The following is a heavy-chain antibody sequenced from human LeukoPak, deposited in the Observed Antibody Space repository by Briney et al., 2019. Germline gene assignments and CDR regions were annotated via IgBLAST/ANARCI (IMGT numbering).Heavy chain of an antibody. CDR1: GGSISNDY. J-gene: IGHJ5*02. CDR2: IYYIGIT. Sequence: KPSETLSLTCTVSGGSISNDYWSWIRQPPGKGLEWIGYIYYIGITNYNPSLRSRVTIPVDTSKNQFSLKLSSLTAAETAVYYCARENLGNWFAPWGQGTLVTVSS. V-gene: IGHV4-59*01. D-gene: IGHD1-14*01. CDR3: ARENLGNWFAP.